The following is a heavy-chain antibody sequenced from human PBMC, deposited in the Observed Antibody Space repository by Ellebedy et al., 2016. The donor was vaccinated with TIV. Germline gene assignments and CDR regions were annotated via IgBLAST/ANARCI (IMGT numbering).Heavy chain of an antibody. V-gene: IGHV1-18*01. CDR2: ISTYNGNT. J-gene: IGHJ5*02. Sequence: ASVKVSCKASGYTFIDYGISWVRQAPGQGLEWMGWISTYNGNTNYAQKVQGRITMTTDTSTSTAYMELRSLRSDDTAVYYCAKVGAVESVVVVAARDAWFDPWGQGTLVTVSS. CDR1: GYTFIDYG. CDR3: AKVGAVESVVVVAARDAWFDP. D-gene: IGHD2-15*01.